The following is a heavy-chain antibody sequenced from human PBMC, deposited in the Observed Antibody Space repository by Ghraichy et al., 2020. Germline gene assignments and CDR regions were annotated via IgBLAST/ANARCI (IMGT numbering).Heavy chain of an antibody. V-gene: IGHV4-59*01. Sequence: SETLSLTCTVSGDSISSYYWSWIRQPPGKGLEWIGYSYYNGSTNYNPSLKSRVTISIDTSKNQFSLKLNSVTAADTAVYYCASSRWYFDLWGRGTLSLSPQ. J-gene: IGHJ2*01. CDR1: GDSISSYY. CDR3: ASSRWYFDL. D-gene: IGHD6-19*01. CDR2: SYYNGST.